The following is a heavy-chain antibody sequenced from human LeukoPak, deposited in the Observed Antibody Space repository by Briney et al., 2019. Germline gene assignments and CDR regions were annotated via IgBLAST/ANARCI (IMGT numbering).Heavy chain of an antibody. CDR1: GYTFTSYY. CDR2: MNPNSGNT. D-gene: IGHD6-13*01. CDR3: ARGWSSAAAGILWW. J-gene: IGHJ4*02. V-gene: IGHV1-8*02. Sequence: ASVKVSCKASGYTFTSYYMHWVRQATGQGLEWMGWMNPNSGNTGYAQKFQGRVTMTRNTSISTAYMELSSLRSEDTAVYYCARGWSSAAAGILWWWGQGTLVTVSS.